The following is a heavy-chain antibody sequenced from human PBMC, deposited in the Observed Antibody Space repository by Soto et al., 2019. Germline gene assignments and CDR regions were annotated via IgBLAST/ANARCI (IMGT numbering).Heavy chain of an antibody. V-gene: IGHV3-48*04. CDR1: GLTLSTSS. Sequence: GGSLRLSCAAFGLTLSTSSMNWVRQAPGRGLEWISYIRRHTSVTAYADSVKGRFTIPRDNAKNTLYQQMNGLRAEDTAVYYCTSAPKYYYMDVWGKGTTVTVSS. J-gene: IGHJ6*03. CDR2: IRRHTSVT. CDR3: TSAPKYYYMDV.